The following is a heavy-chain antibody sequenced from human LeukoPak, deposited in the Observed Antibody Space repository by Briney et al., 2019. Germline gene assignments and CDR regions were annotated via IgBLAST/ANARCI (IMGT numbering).Heavy chain of an antibody. V-gene: IGHV3-53*01. CDR1: GFTVSRNY. J-gene: IGHJ4*02. D-gene: IGHD3-9*01. Sequence: GGSLRLSCAASGFTVSRNYMSWVRQAPGKGLEWVSVIYSGGSTYYADSVKGRFTISRDNAKKSLYLQMNSLRAEDTAVYYCARDYDILTGYFRGGFDYWGQGTLVTVSS. CDR2: IYSGGST. CDR3: ARDYDILTGYFRGGFDY.